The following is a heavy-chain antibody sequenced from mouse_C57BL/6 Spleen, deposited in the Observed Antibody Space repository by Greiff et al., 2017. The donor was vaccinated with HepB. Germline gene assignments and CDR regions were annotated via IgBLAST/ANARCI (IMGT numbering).Heavy chain of an antibody. V-gene: IGHV1-82*01. CDR3: ARGWLLRYYAMDY. CDR2: IYPGDGDT. D-gene: IGHD2-3*01. J-gene: IGHJ4*01. CDR1: GYAFSSSW. Sequence: VQLVESGPELVKPGASVKISCKASGYAFSSSWMNWVKQRPGKGLEWIGRIYPGDGDTNYNGKFKGKSKLTADKSSSTAYMQLSSLTSEDSAVYFGARGWLLRYYAMDYWGQGTSVTVSS.